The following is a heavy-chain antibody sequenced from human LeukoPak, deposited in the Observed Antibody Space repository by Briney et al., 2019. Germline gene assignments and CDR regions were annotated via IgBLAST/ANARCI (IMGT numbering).Heavy chain of an antibody. CDR2: MNPNSGNT. J-gene: IGHJ5*02. Sequence: ASVKVSCKASGYTFTSYDINWVRQATGQGLEWLGWMNPNSGNTGYAQNFQGRVTMTRNTSIDTAYMELSSLRYEDTAVYYCARDYYGSKSTSFDPWGQGTLVTVSS. CDR3: ARDYYGSKSTSFDP. D-gene: IGHD3-10*01. CDR1: GYTFTSYD. V-gene: IGHV1-8*01.